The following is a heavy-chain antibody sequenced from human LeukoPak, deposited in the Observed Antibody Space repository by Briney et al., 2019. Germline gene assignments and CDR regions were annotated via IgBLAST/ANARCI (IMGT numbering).Heavy chain of an antibody. CDR2: LSGSGSNT. J-gene: IGHJ4*02. CDR1: GFTFSSYA. V-gene: IGHV3-23*01. CDR3: AKDRRPTTVVTYPSD. Sequence: PGGSLRLSCAASGFTFSSYAMSWVRQAPGKGLVWVSALSGSGSNTYYADSVKGRFTISRDNSKNTLYLQMNSLRAEDTAVYYCAKDRRPTTVVTYPSDWGQGTLVTVSS. D-gene: IGHD4-11*01.